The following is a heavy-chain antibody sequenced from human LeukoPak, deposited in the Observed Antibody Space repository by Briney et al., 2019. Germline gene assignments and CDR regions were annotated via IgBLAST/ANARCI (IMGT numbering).Heavy chain of an antibody. D-gene: IGHD6-19*01. CDR2: INHSGST. CDR3: AREGAYSSGWFARDY. J-gene: IGHJ4*02. V-gene: IGHV4-34*01. CDR1: GGSFSGYY. Sequence: PSETLSLTCAVYGGSFSGYYWSWIRQPPGKGLEWIGEINHSGSTNYNPSLKSRVTISVDTSKNQFSLKLSSVTAADTAVYYCAREGAYSSGWFARDYWGQGTLVTVSS.